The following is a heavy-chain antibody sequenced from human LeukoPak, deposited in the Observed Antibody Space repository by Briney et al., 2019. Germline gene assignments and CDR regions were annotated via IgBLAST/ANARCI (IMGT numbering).Heavy chain of an antibody. CDR1: GGSFSGYY. Sequence: SETLSLTCAVYGGSFSGYYWSWIRQPPGKGLEWIGYIYYSGSTNYNPSLKSRVTISVDTSKNQFSLKLSSVTAADTAVYYCAREVRAFDIWGQGTMVTVSS. J-gene: IGHJ3*02. CDR2: IYYSGST. CDR3: AREVRAFDI. V-gene: IGHV4-59*01.